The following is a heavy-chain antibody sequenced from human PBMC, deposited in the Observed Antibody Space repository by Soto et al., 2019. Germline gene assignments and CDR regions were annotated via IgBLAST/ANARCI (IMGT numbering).Heavy chain of an antibody. J-gene: IGHJ4*02. CDR2: IIPIFCTA. Sequence: QVQLVQSGAEVKKPGSSVKVSCKASGGTFSSYAISWVRQAPGQGLEWMGGIIPIFCTANYAQKFQGRVTIIADESTSTAYMELSSLRSEDTAVYYCARKMGYCSCGSCLVDFDYWGQGTLVTVSS. D-gene: IGHD2-15*01. CDR1: GGTFSSYA. V-gene: IGHV1-69*01. CDR3: ARKMGYCSCGSCLVDFDY.